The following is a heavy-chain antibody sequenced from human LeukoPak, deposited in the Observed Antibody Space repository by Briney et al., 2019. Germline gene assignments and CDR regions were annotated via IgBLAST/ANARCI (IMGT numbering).Heavy chain of an antibody. D-gene: IGHD3-10*01. J-gene: IGHJ4*02. CDR1: GFTFSGSV. CDR3: AKDGDDYYGSGSHVDY. CDR2: IRYDGSQK. Sequence: GGSLRLSCAASGFTFSGSVMHWVRQAPGKGLEWVAFIRYDGSQKYYADSVKGRFTISRDNSKNTLYVQVNSLRAEDTAVYYCAKDGDDYYGSGSHVDYWGQGTLVTVSS. V-gene: IGHV3-30*02.